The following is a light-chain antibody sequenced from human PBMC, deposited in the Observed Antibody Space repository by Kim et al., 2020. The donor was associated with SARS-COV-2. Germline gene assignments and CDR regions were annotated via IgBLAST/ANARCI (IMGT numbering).Light chain of an antibody. Sequence: DIQMTQSPSSLSASVGDRVTITCRASQNIENYVVWYQQKPGKAPNMLIYFATYLQSGVPSRFSGSGSGTDFTLTIASLQPEDFASDHCQQTLTAPVTFGGVTKVDIK. V-gene: IGKV1-39*01. J-gene: IGKJ4*01. CDR1: QNIENY. CDR3: QQTLTAPVT. CDR2: FAT.